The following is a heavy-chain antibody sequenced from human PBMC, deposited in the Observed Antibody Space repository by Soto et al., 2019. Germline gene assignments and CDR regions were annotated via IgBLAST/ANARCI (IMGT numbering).Heavy chain of an antibody. CDR1: GGSISRYY. V-gene: IGHV4-59*01. CDR3: ARGFYDYVWGPIDF. CDR2: IYYSGST. J-gene: IGHJ4*02. D-gene: IGHD3-16*01. Sequence: SETLSLTCTVSGGSISRYYWSWIRQPPGKGLEWIGYIYYSGSTNYNSSLKGRVTMSVDTSNNQFSLKLSSVTAADTAVYYCARGFYDYVWGPIDFWGPGILVTVSS.